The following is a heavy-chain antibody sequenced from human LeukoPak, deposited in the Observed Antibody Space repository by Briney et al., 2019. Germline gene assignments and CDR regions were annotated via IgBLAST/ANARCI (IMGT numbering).Heavy chain of an antibody. CDR2: INHSGST. CDR1: GGSISSGSYY. CDR3: VSMIVAIVDY. Sequence: SETLSLTCSVSGGSISSGSYYWGWIRQPPGKGLEWIGEINHSGSTYYNPSLKSRVTISVDTSKNQFSLKLSSVTAADTAVYYCVSMIVAIVDYWGQGTLVTVSS. J-gene: IGHJ4*02. V-gene: IGHV4-39*07. D-gene: IGHD3-22*01.